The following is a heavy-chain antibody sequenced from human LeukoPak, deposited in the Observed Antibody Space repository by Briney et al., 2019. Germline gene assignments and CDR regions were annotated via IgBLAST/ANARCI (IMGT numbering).Heavy chain of an antibody. V-gene: IGHV1-24*01. CDR1: GYTLTELS. J-gene: IGHJ4*02. CDR3: ATDPVYSGYDRFDY. D-gene: IGHD5-12*01. CDR2: FDPEGGET. Sequence: ASVKVSCKVSGYTLTELSMHWVRQAPGKGLEWMGGFDPEGGETIYAQKFQGRVTMTEDTSTDTAYMELSSLRSEDTAVYYCATDPVYSGYDRFDYWGQGTLVTVSS.